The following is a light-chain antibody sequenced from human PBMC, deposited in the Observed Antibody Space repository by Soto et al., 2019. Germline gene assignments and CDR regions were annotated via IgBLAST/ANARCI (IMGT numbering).Light chain of an antibody. V-gene: IGKV3-15*01. CDR3: QQYNKSPLT. CDR1: QSVSSN. CDR2: VTS. J-gene: IGKJ4*01. Sequence: EIVMTQSPATLSVSPGERATLSCRASQSVSSNLAWYQQKPGQAPRLLIYVTSTRATGIPARFSGSGSGTDFTPTISTLQTEDFALYYCQQYNKSPLTFGGGPKVEIK.